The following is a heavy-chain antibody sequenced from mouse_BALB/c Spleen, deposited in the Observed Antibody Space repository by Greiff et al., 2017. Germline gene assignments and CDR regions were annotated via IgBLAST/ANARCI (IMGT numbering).Heavy chain of an antibody. CDR3: AREVYYDYYAMDY. CDR2: INPGSGGT. D-gene: IGHD2-1*01. CDR1: GYAFTNYL. V-gene: IGHV1-54*01. Sequence: VQLQQSGAELVRPGTSVKVSCKASGYAFTNYLIEWVKQRPGQGLEWIGVINPGSGGTNYNEKFKGKATLTADKSSSTAYMQLSSLTSDDSAVYFCAREVYYDYYAMDYWGQGTSVTVSS. J-gene: IGHJ4*01.